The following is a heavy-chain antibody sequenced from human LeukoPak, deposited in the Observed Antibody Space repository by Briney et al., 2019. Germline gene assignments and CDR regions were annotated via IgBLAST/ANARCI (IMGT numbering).Heavy chain of an antibody. CDR2: ISWNSGSI. V-gene: IGHV3-9*01. Sequence: HPGGSLRLSCAASGFTFDDYAMHWVRQAPGKGLEWVSGISWNSGSIGYADSVKGRFTISRDNAKNSLYLQMNSLRAEDTALYYCAKGGILTGYYPFDYWGQGTLVTVSS. J-gene: IGHJ4*02. CDR3: AKGGILTGYYPFDY. D-gene: IGHD3-9*01. CDR1: GFTFDDYA.